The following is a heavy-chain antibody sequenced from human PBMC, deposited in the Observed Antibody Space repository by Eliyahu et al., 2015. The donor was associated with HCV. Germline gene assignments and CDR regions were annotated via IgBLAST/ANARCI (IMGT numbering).Heavy chain of an antibody. CDR3: ARPTYCGGDCSLGAFDI. CDR2: ISSSSSYT. V-gene: IGHV3-11*05. J-gene: IGHJ3*02. CDR1: GFTFSAXY. D-gene: IGHD2-21*02. Sequence: QVQLVESGGGLVKPGGSLRXSCAASGFTFSAXYMSWIRQAPGKGLEWVSYISSSSSYTNYADSVKGRFTISRDNAKNSLYLQMNSLRAEDTAVYYCARPTYCGGDCSLGAFDIWGQGTMVTVSS.